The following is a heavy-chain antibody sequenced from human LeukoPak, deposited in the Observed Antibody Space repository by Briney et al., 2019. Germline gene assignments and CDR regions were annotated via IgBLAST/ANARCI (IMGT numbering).Heavy chain of an antibody. CDR2: ISWNSGSI. CDR3: AYAYSSGWYGYFDY. CDR1: GFTFDDYS. Sequence: PGGSLRLSCAASGFTFDDYSMHWVRQAPAKGLVWVSGISWNSGSIGYADSVKGRFTISRDNAKNSLYLQMNSLRAEDMALYYRAYAYSSGWYGYFDYWGQGTLVTVSP. D-gene: IGHD6-19*01. V-gene: IGHV3-9*03. J-gene: IGHJ4*02.